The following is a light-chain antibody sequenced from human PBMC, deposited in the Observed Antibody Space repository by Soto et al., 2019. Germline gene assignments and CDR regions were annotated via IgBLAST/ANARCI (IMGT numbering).Light chain of an antibody. V-gene: IGKV3-11*01. J-gene: IGKJ5*01. Sequence: EIVFKQSPATLSLSPGERATLSCRASQSVSSYLAWYQQKPGQAPRLLIYDASNRATGIPARFSGSGSGTDFTLTISSLEPEDFAVYYCQQRSNWPPNTFGQGTRLEIK. CDR1: QSVSSY. CDR3: QQRSNWPPNT. CDR2: DAS.